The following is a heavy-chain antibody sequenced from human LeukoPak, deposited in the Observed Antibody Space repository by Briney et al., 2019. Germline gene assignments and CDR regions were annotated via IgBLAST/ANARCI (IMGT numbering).Heavy chain of an antibody. CDR3: ARGIVVPAARFDP. V-gene: IGHV4-59*01. CDR1: GGSISSYY. CDR2: IYYSGST. Sequence: SETLSLPCTVSGGSISSYYWSWIRQPPGKGLEWIGYIYYSGSTNYNPSLKSRVTISVDTSKSQFSLKLSSVTAADTAVYYCARGIVVPAARFDPWGQGTLVTVSS. J-gene: IGHJ5*02. D-gene: IGHD2-2*01.